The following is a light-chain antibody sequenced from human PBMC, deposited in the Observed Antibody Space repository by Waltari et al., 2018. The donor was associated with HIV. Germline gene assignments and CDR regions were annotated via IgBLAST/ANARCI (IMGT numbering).Light chain of an antibody. CDR1: ALPQEY. CDR3: YSTIIRGNHRV. J-gene: IGLJ2*01. CDR2: EDT. Sequence: SYELTQAPSVSVSPGQTARITCSGDALPQEYAYWYQLNPGEAQTQVIYEDTKRAAGIPERLSGSSSGTMATLTMSGGQVEDEADYYCYSTIIRGNHRVFGGGTKLAVL. V-gene: IGLV3-10*01.